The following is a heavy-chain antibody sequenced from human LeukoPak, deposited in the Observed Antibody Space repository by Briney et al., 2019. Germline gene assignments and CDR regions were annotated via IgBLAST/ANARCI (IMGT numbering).Heavy chain of an antibody. CDR3: ARGGIAAAPPDY. V-gene: IGHV4-30-2*01. D-gene: IGHD6-13*01. Sequence: SETLSLTCAVSGGSISSGGYSWSWIRQPPGKGLEWIGYIYHSGSTYYNPSLKSRVTISVDRSKNQFSLKLSSVTAADTAVYYCARGGIAAAPPDYWGQGTLVTVSS. CDR1: GGSISSGGYS. CDR2: IYHSGST. J-gene: IGHJ4*02.